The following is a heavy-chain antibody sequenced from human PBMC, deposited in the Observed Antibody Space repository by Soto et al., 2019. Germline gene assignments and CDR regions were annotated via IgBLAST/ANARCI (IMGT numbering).Heavy chain of an antibody. V-gene: IGHV4-39*02. Sequence: SETLSLTCTVSGGSISSSSYYWGWIRQPPGKGLEWIGSIYYSGSTYYNPSLKSRVTISVDTSKNQFSLKLSSVTAADTAVYYCARDGNYYGSGSKNYYYYYGMDVWGQGTTVTVSS. D-gene: IGHD3-10*01. CDR3: ARDGNYYGSGSKNYYYYYGMDV. CDR2: IYYSGST. CDR1: GGSISSSSYY. J-gene: IGHJ6*02.